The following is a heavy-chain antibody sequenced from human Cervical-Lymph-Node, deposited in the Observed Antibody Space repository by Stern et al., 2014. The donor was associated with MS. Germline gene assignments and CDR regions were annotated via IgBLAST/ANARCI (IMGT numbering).Heavy chain of an antibody. V-gene: IGHV3-30*18. CDR2: VAHGGYSR. CDR1: GFTFSSYG. J-gene: IGHJ4*02. CDR3: GKDISYGVLVFTLGGIDY. Sequence: VQLVESGGGVVQPGGSLKLSCVASGFTFSSYGMHWVRQAPGKGLEWLADVAHGGYSRYYADSVKGRFSISRDDSKSTLYLQMNSLRAEDTAVYYCGKDISYGVLVFTLGGIDYWGQGILVTVSS. D-gene: IGHD3-22*01.